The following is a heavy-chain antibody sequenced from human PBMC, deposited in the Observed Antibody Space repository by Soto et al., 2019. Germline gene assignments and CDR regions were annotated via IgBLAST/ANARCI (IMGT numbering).Heavy chain of an antibody. CDR1: VGSISSGDYY. CDR2: IYYSGST. Sequence: SETLSLTCTFSVGSISSGDYYWSWIRQPPGKGLEWIGYIYYSGSTYYNPSLKSRVTISVDTSKNQFSLKLSSVTAADTAVYYCARDIAARPGWFDPWGQGTLVTVSS. J-gene: IGHJ5*02. D-gene: IGHD6-6*01. CDR3: ARDIAARPGWFDP. V-gene: IGHV4-30-4*01.